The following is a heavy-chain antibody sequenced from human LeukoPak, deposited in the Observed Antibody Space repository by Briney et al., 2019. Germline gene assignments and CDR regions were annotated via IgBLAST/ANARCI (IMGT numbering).Heavy chain of an antibody. Sequence: ASVKVSCKASGYTFTSYGISWVRQAPGQGLEWMGWISAYNGNTNYAQKLQGRVTMTTDTSTSTAYMELRSLRSDDTAVYYCARHYDFWSGPTPLDAFDIWGQGTMVTVSS. D-gene: IGHD3-3*01. V-gene: IGHV1-18*01. CDR1: GYTFTSYG. CDR3: ARHYDFWSGPTPLDAFDI. J-gene: IGHJ3*02. CDR2: ISAYNGNT.